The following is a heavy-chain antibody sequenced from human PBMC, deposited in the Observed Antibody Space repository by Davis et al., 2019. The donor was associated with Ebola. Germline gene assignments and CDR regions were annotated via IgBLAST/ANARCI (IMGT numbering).Heavy chain of an antibody. CDR2: ISAYNGNT. D-gene: IGHD4-17*01. J-gene: IGHJ4*02. CDR3: ATYTMTPLPFDY. V-gene: IGHV1-18*01. CDR1: GYTFTSYG. Sequence: AASVKVSCKASGYTFTSYGISWERQAPGQGLEWMGWISAYNGNTNYAQKFQGWVTMTRDTSISTAYMELSRLRSDDTAMYYCATYTMTPLPFDYWGQGTLVTVSS.